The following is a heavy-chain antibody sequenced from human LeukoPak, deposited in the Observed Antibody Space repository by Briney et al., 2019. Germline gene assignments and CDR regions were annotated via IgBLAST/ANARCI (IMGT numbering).Heavy chain of an antibody. Sequence: GGSLRLSCAVSGFIFTNYFMSWVRQAPGKGLEWVASIKHDGSEKYYVDSARGRFTISRDNTKNSLYLQMSSLRAEDTAVYYCATDRGWRTSGYYLYYFEYWGQGTLVTFSS. CDR1: GFIFTNYF. V-gene: IGHV3-7*01. J-gene: IGHJ4*02. CDR2: IKHDGSEK. D-gene: IGHD3-3*01. CDR3: ATDRGWRTSGYYLYYFEY.